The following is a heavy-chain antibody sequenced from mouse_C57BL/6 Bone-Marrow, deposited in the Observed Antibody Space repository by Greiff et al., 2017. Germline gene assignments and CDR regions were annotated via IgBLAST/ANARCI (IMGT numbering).Heavy chain of an antibody. Sequence: EVKVVESGGDLVKPGGSLKLSCAASGFTFSSYGMSWVRQTPDKRLEWVATISSGGSYTYYPDSVKGRFTISRDNAKNTLYLQMSSLKSEDTAMYYCARRSTAYAMDYWGQGTSVTVSS. V-gene: IGHV5-6*02. CDR1: GFTFSSYG. D-gene: IGHD1-2*01. CDR3: ARRSTAYAMDY. CDR2: ISSGGSYT. J-gene: IGHJ4*01.